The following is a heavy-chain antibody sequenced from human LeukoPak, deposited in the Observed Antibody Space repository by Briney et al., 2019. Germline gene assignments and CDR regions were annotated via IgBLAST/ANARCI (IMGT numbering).Heavy chain of an antibody. CDR2: ITVGGTT. CDR3: AKGSTCGADFCGPDY. CDR1: GFTFSTYA. J-gene: IGHJ4*02. Sequence: QSGGSLRLSCAASGFTFSTYAMNWVRQAPGKGLEWVSGITVGGTTEYADSVKGRFTISRDNSKSTLFLQINGLRAEDTAVYYCAKGSTCGADFCGPDYWGQGTLVTVSS. D-gene: IGHD2-21*02. V-gene: IGHV3-23*01.